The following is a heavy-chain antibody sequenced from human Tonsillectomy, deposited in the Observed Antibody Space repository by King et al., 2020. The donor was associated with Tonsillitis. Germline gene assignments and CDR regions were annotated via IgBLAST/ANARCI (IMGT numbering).Heavy chain of an antibody. CDR3: ARDSNYYDSSGYYYVWYFDL. J-gene: IGHJ2*01. Sequence: LQLQESGSGLVKPSQTLSLTCAVSGGSISSGAYSWSWIQQPPGKGLEWIGYIYHSGSTYYNPSLKSRVTISVDRSKNQFSLKLSSVTAADTAVYYCARDSNYYDSSGYYYVWYFDLWGRGTLVTVSS. CDR1: GGSISSGAYS. CDR2: IYHSGST. V-gene: IGHV4-30-2*01. D-gene: IGHD3-22*01.